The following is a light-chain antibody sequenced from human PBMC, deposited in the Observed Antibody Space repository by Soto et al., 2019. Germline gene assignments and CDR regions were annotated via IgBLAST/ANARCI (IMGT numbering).Light chain of an antibody. V-gene: IGLV8-61*01. CDR2: STN. CDR3: ALYMGSGIWV. Sequence: QNVVTQEPSFSVSPGRTVTLTCGLSSGSVSTSYYPSWYQQTPGQAPRTLIYSTNTRSSGVPDRFSGSILGNKAALTITGAQADDEADYYCALYMGSGIWVFGGGTKLTVL. J-gene: IGLJ3*02. CDR1: SGSVSTSYY.